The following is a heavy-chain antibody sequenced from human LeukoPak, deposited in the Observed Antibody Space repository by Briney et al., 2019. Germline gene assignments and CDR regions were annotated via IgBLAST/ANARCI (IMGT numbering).Heavy chain of an antibody. Sequence: GVPLRLSCAVSGFTFSNYWMKWARQAPGKGLERRTDIKEDGSETYYVDSVKRRFTGYRDNAKNSLYLQMNSLRVEDTAVYYCARGASRAFDIWGQGTMVTVSS. J-gene: IGHJ3*02. V-gene: IGHV3-7*01. CDR1: GFTFSNYW. CDR2: IKEDGSET. CDR3: ARGASRAFDI.